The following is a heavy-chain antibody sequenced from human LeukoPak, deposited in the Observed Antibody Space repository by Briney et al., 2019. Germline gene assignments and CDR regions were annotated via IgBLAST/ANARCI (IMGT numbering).Heavy chain of an antibody. CDR2: IYYSGST. J-gene: IGHJ5*02. D-gene: IGHD3-22*01. V-gene: IGHV4-39*01. CDR1: GGSISSSSYY. Sequence: PSETLSLTCTVSGGSISSSSYYWGWIRQPPGKGLEWIGSIYYSGSTYYNPSLKSRVTISVDTSKNQFSLKLSSVTAADTAVYYCARHDSHYYDSSGLENWFDPWGQGTLVTVSS. CDR3: ARHDSHYYDSSGLENWFDP.